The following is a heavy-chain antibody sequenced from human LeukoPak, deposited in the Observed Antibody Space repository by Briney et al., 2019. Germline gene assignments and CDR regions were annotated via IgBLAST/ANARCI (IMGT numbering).Heavy chain of an antibody. CDR2: IYTSGST. V-gene: IGHV4-4*07. Sequence: PSETLSLTCTVTGGSISSYYWSWIRQPAGKGLEWIGRIYTSGSTNYNPSLKSRVTMSVDTSKNQFSVKLSSVTAADTAVYYCARDFGATIRYYYYMDVWGKGTTVTVSS. D-gene: IGHD5-12*01. J-gene: IGHJ6*03. CDR1: GGSISSYY. CDR3: ARDFGATIRYYYYMDV.